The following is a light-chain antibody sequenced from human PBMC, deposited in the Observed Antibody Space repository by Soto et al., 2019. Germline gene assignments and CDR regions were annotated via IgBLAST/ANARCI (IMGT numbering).Light chain of an antibody. V-gene: IGKV1-39*01. Sequence: DIQMTQSPSSLSASVGDGVTITCRASQSITTYLNWYQQKPGKAPKLLMYAASNLQSGVPSRFSGSGSGTEFTLTISSLLPEDFATYYCQQSYSTPRTFGQGTKLEIK. CDR1: QSITTY. CDR2: AAS. J-gene: IGKJ2*01. CDR3: QQSYSTPRT.